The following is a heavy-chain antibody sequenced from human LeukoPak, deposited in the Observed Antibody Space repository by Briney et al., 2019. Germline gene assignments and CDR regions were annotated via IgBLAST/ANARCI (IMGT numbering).Heavy chain of an antibody. D-gene: IGHD2-15*01. CDR2: TSVHNGNT. J-gene: IGHJ5*02. CDR3: ARTRYCSGGSCYYSNWFDP. V-gene: IGHV1-18*01. Sequence: ASVKVSCKASGYTITSYGITWVRQAPGQGLEWMGWTSVHNGNTNYAQKFQGRVTMTTDTSTSTAYIELTSLRSDDTAVYYCARTRYCSGGSCYYSNWFDPWGQGTLVTVSS. CDR1: GYTITSYG.